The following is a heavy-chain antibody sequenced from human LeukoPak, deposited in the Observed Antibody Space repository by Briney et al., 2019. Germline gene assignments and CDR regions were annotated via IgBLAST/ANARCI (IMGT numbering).Heavy chain of an antibody. J-gene: IGHJ4*02. D-gene: IGHD2-2*01. CDR1: GGTFSSYA. CDR3: AREDIVVVPAANLL. V-gene: IGHV1-69*05. CDR2: IIPIFGTA. Sequence: GASVKVSCKASGGTFSSYAISWVRQAPGQGLEWMGRIIPIFGTANYAQKFQGRVTITTDESTSTAYMELSSLRPEDTAVYYCAREDIVVVPAANLLWGQGTLVTVSS.